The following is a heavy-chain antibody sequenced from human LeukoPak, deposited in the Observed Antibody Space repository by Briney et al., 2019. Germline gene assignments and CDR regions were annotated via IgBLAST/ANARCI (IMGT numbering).Heavy chain of an antibody. D-gene: IGHD6-19*01. V-gene: IGHV3-23*01. CDR1: GFTFSSYA. Sequence: PGGSLRLSCAASGFTFSSYAMSWVRQAPGKGLEWVSGISGSGGSTYYADSVKGRFTISGDNSKNTLYLQMNSLRAEDTAVYYCAKEGSPYSSGWYPYYFDYWGQGTLVTVSS. CDR2: ISGSGGST. CDR3: AKEGSPYSSGWYPYYFDY. J-gene: IGHJ4*02.